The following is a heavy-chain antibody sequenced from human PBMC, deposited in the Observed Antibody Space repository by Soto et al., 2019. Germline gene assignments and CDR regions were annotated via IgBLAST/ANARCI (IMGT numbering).Heavy chain of an antibody. Sequence: QVQLVESGGGVVQPERSLRLSCAASGFTFSNYGMHWVRQAPGKGLEWVAVVWHDGKTKYYADSVEGRFTISRDNSRNTLFLQTNSLRAEDTAVYHCARDRGSDDPIDYWGQGTLVTVSS. CDR1: GFTFSNYG. CDR3: ARDRGSDDPIDY. D-gene: IGHD3-10*01. V-gene: IGHV3-33*01. CDR2: VWHDGKTK. J-gene: IGHJ4*02.